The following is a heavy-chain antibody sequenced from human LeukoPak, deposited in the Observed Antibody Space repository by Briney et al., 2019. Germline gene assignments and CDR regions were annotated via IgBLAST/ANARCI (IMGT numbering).Heavy chain of an antibody. CDR1: DGSISSGDYY. V-gene: IGHV4-30-4*08. D-gene: IGHD6-19*01. CDR3: ARVRSNGWYFDY. J-gene: IGHJ4*02. CDR2: IYYSGST. Sequence: PSETLSLTCTVSDGSISSGDYYWSWIRQPPGKGLEWIGYIYYSGSTYYNASLKSRVIISVDTSKNQFSLKLSSVTAADTAVYYCARVRSNGWYFDYWGQGTLVTVSS.